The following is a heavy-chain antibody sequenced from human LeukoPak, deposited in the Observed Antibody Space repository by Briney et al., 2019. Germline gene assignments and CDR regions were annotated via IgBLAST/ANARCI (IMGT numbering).Heavy chain of an antibody. D-gene: IGHD6-19*01. V-gene: IGHV3-53*01. J-gene: IGHJ4*02. Sequence: TGGSLRLSCAASGFTFSSNYMSWVRQAPGKGLEWVSVIYSGGSTYYADSVKGRFTISRDNSKNTLYLQMNSLRAEDTAVYYCARAERYSSGWYGFDYWGQGTLVTVSS. CDR1: GFTFSSNY. CDR2: IYSGGST. CDR3: ARAERYSSGWYGFDY.